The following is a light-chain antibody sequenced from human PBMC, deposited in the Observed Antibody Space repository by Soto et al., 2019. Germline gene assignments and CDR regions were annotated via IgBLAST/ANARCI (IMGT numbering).Light chain of an antibody. J-gene: IGLJ1*01. V-gene: IGLV2-23*02. CDR2: EVT. Sequence: QSALTQPASVSGSPGQSITISCTGTSSDIGTYNFVSWYQQRPGKAPKLLIFEVTKRPSGVSSRFSASKSGNTASLTISGLQAEDEADYYCCSYAGTYSYVFGTGTKLTVL. CDR1: SSDIGTYNF. CDR3: CSYAGTYSYV.